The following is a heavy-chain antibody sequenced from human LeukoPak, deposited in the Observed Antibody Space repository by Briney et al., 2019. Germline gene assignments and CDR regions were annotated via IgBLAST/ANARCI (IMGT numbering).Heavy chain of an antibody. CDR3: AKAGSILRFLEWLFAY. J-gene: IGHJ4*02. Sequence: PGGSLRLSCAASGFTFSSYAMSWVRQAPGKGLEWVSAISGSGGSTYYADSVKGRFTISRDNSKSTLYLQMNSLRAEDTAVYYCAKAGSILRFLEWLFAYWGQGTLVTVSS. V-gene: IGHV3-23*01. D-gene: IGHD3-3*01. CDR1: GFTFSSYA. CDR2: ISGSGGST.